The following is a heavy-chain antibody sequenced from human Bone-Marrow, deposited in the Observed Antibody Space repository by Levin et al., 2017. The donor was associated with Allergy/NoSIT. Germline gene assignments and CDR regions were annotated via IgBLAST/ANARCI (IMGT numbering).Heavy chain of an antibody. Sequence: ASVKVSCKASGYTFTGYYIHWVRQAPGQGLEWMGRINPDSDVTDYAPKFRGRVTLTADTSITTAYMELSRLRSDDTAVYFCARDAEGIVALKYYYYYMDVWGRGTTVTVS. CDR1: GYTFTGYY. D-gene: IGHD3-22*01. CDR2: INPDSDVT. J-gene: IGHJ6*03. V-gene: IGHV1-2*02. CDR3: ARDAEGIVALKYYYYYMDV.